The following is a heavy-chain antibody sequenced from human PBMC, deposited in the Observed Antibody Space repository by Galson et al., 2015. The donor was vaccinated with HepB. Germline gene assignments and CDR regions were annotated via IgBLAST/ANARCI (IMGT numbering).Heavy chain of an antibody. V-gene: IGHV4-38-2*01. Sequence: ETLSLTCAVSGYSISSGYYWGWIRQPPGKGLEWIGSIYHSGSTYYNPSLKSRVTISVDTSKNQFSLKLSSVTAADTAVYYCARVVVTYYDFWMAKGYYYGMDVWGQGTTVTVSS. CDR1: GYSISSGYY. CDR3: ARVVVTYYDFWMAKGYYYGMDV. J-gene: IGHJ6*02. D-gene: IGHD3-3*01. CDR2: IYHSGST.